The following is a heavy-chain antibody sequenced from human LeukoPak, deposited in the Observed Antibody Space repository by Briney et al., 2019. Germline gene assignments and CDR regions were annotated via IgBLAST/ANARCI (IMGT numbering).Heavy chain of an antibody. J-gene: IGHJ6*03. CDR1: GGSISSRHFY. CDR2: FYHTGNT. D-gene: IGHD5-12*01. V-gene: IGHV4-39*07. Sequence: SETLSLTCTVSGGSISSRHFYWGWIRQPPGKGLEWIGSFYHTGNTYYNPSLKSRVSMSVDTSKNQFSLRLTSVTAADTAVYYCARGSGYGYYYYYYMDVWGKGTTVTVSS. CDR3: ARGSGYGYYYYYYMDV.